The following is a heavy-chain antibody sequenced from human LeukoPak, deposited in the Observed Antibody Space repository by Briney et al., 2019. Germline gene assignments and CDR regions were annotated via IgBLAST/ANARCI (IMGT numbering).Heavy chain of an antibody. CDR2: IIPIFGTA. Sequence: SVKVSCKASGYTFTINHIHWVRQAPGQGLEWMGGIIPIFGTANYAQKFQGRVTITADESTSTAYMELSSLRSEDTAVYYCAREYCSSTSCYGFDPWGQGTLVTVSS. D-gene: IGHD2-2*01. J-gene: IGHJ5*02. CDR3: AREYCSSTSCYGFDP. V-gene: IGHV1-69*13. CDR1: GYTFTINH.